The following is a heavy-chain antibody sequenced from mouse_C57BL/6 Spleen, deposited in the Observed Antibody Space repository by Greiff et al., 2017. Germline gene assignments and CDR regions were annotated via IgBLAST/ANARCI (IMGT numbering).Heavy chain of an antibody. D-gene: IGHD1-1*01. J-gene: IGHJ2*01. CDR1: GYSITSGYY. V-gene: IGHV3-6*01. CDR3: AKEGVVPSY. Sequence: EVKLQQSGPGLVKPSQSLSLTCSVTGYSITSGYYWNWIRQFPGNKLEWMGYISYDGSNNYNPSLKNRISITRDTSKNQFFLKLNSVTTEDTATYYCAKEGVVPSYWGQDTTLPVSS. CDR2: ISYDGSN.